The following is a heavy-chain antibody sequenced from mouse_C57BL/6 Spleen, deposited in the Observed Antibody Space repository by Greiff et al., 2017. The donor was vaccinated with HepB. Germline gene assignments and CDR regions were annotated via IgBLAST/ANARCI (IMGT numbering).Heavy chain of an antibody. V-gene: IGHV1-77*01. J-gene: IGHJ4*01. D-gene: IGHD2-2*01. CDR3: ARRKPYGYDVGAMDY. CDR2: IGPGSGST. Sequence: VKLVESGAELVKPGASVKISCKASGYSFTDYYINWVKQRPGQGLEWIGKIGPGSGSTYYNEKFKGKATLTADKSSSTAYMQPSSLTSEDSAVYFCARRKPYGYDVGAMDYWGQGTSVTVSS. CDR1: GYSFTDYY.